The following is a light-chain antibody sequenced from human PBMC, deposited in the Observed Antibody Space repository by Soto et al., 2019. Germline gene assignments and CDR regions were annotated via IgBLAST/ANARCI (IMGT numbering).Light chain of an antibody. V-gene: IGLV2-8*01. J-gene: IGLJ3*02. CDR1: DSDVGGHSH. Sequence: QSALTQPPSASGSPGQAVTISCTGSDSDVGGHSHVSWYQQHPGEAPKLMIYEVSKRPSGVPDRFSGSKSGNTASLTVSGLQADDEADYYCCSYVAGDRWVFGGGTKVTVL. CDR3: CSYVAGDRWV. CDR2: EVS.